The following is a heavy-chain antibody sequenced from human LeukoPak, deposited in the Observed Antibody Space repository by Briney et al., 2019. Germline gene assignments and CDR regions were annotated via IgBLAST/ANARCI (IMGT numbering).Heavy chain of an antibody. CDR1: GFTFSSYA. D-gene: IGHD4-23*01. CDR3: ARTRQDYGGNSYYFDY. Sequence: GGSLRLSCAASGFTFSSYAMHWVHQAPGKGLEWVAVISYDGSNKYYADSVKGRFTISRDNSKNTLYLQMNSLRAEDTAVYYCARTRQDYGGNSYYFDYWGQGTLVTVSS. CDR2: ISYDGSNK. J-gene: IGHJ4*02. V-gene: IGHV3-30*04.